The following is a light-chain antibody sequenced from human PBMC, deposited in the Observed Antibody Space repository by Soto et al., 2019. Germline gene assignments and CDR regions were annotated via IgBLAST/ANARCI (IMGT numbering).Light chain of an antibody. Sequence: ELALTQSPGTLSLSPGERATLSCRASQSVSNNYLAWYQQKPGQSPRLLIYGASNRATGIPDRFSGSGSGTDFALTISKLEREDCAVDYCQQYGSSGTFGQGTKGEIK. J-gene: IGKJ1*01. CDR3: QQYGSSGT. V-gene: IGKV3-20*01. CDR2: GAS. CDR1: QSVSNNY.